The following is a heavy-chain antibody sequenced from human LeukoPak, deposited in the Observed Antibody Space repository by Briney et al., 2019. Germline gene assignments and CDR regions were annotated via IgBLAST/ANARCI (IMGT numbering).Heavy chain of an antibody. D-gene: IGHD6-13*01. V-gene: IGHV4-34*01. CDR1: GGSFSGYY. CDR3: ARDPGTILAAAGKGPFDY. J-gene: IGHJ4*02. Sequence: SETLSLTCAVYGGSFSGYYWSWIRQPPGKGLEWIGEINHSGSTNYNPSLKSRVTISVDMSKNQFSLKLSSVTAADTAVYYCARDPGTILAAAGKGPFDYWGQGTLVTVSS. CDR2: INHSGST.